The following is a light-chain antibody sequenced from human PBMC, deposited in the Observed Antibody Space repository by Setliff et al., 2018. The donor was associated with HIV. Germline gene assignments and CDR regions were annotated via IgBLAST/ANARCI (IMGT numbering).Light chain of an antibody. V-gene: IGLV2-11*01. J-gene: IGLJ1*01. Sequence: QSALTQPRSVSGSPGQSVTISCTGSSSDVGAYNYVSWYQQHPGEAPKLMIYDVTKRPSGVPDRFSGSKSGNTASLTISGLQAEDEADYNCCSYAGSYTYIFGTGTRSPS. CDR3: CSYAGSYTYI. CDR1: SSDVGAYNY. CDR2: DVT.